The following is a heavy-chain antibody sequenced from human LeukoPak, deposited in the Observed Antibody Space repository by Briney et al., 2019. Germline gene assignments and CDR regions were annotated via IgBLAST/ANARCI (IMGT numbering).Heavy chain of an antibody. D-gene: IGHD3-9*01. CDR1: GYTFTSYA. J-gene: IGHJ3*02. Sequence: ASVKVSCKASGYTFTSYAMHWVRQAPGQGLEWMGWINAGNGNTKYSQKFQGRVTITRDTSASTAYMELSSLRSEDTAVYYCASMVRAAGYDAFDIWGQGTMVTVSS. CDR2: INAGNGNT. CDR3: ASMVRAAGYDAFDI. V-gene: IGHV1-3*01.